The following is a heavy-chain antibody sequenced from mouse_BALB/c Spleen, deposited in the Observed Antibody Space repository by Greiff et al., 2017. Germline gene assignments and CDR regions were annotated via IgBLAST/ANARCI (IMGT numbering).Heavy chain of an antibody. CDR1: GFAFSSYD. Sequence: EVKVVESGGGLVKPGGSLKLSCAASGFAFSSYDMSWVRQTPEKRLEWVAYISSGGGSTYYPDTVKGRFTISRDNAKNTLYLQMSSLKSEDTAMYYCARHRYDGAMDYWGQGTSVTVSS. J-gene: IGHJ4*01. D-gene: IGHD2-14*01. V-gene: IGHV5-12-1*01. CDR2: ISSGGGST. CDR3: ARHRYDGAMDY.